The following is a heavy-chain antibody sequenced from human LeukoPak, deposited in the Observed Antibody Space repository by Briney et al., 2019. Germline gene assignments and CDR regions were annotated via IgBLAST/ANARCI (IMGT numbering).Heavy chain of an antibody. CDR3: ARPLGPYYYDSSADAFDI. CDR1: GYSFTTYW. CDR2: IYPGDPDT. Sequence: GESLKISCKGSGYSFTTYWIGWVRQMPGKGLEWMGIIYPGDPDTRYSPSFQGQVTISADKSISTAYLQWSSLKASDTAMYYCARPLGPYYYDSSADAFDIWGQGTVVTVSS. J-gene: IGHJ3*02. V-gene: IGHV5-51*01. D-gene: IGHD3-22*01.